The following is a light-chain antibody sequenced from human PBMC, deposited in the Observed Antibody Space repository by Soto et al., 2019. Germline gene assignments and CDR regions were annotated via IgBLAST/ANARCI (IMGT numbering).Light chain of an antibody. CDR1: QSVSSSY. CDR2: GAS. J-gene: IGKJ4*01. CDR3: QQHDNSPLT. V-gene: IGKV3-20*01. Sequence: ETVMTQSPGTLSLSPGERAALSCRASQSVSSSYLAWYQQKPGQAPRLLIYGASNRATGIPDRFSGSGSGTDFTLTISRLEPEDFAVYYCQQHDNSPLTFGGGTKVDI.